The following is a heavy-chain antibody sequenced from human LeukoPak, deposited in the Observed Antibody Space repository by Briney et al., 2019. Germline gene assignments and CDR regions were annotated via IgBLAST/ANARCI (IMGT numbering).Heavy chain of an antibody. Sequence: SSVKVSCKASGYTFTGYYMHWVRQAPGQGLEWMGWINPNSGGTNYAQKFQGRVTMTRDTSNSTAYMELSRLRSDDTAVYYCAIANGGPGIGAVGPMDVWGKGTTVTVSS. CDR3: AIANGGPGIGAVGPMDV. D-gene: IGHD6-13*01. CDR1: GYTFTGYY. J-gene: IGHJ6*03. V-gene: IGHV1-2*02. CDR2: INPNSGGT.